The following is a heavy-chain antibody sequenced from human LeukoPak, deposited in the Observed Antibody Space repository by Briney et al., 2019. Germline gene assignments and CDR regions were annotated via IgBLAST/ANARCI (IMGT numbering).Heavy chain of an antibody. Sequence: SETLSLTCAVYGGSFSGYYWSWIRQPPGKGLEWIGEINHSGSTNYNPSLKSRVTISVDTSKNQFSLKLSSVTAADTAVYYCARGRPVATLGYYYYMDVWGKGTTVTVSS. CDR1: GGSFSGYY. J-gene: IGHJ6*03. V-gene: IGHV4-34*01. CDR3: ARGRPVATLGYYYYMDV. D-gene: IGHD5-12*01. CDR2: INHSGST.